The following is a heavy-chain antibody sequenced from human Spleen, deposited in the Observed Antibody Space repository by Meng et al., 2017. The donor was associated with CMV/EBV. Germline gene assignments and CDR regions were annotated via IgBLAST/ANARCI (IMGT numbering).Heavy chain of an antibody. V-gene: IGHV3-23*03. CDR3: ARRFSSSGLY. D-gene: IGHD6-6*01. J-gene: IGHJ4*02. CDR2: IYSDDSST. Sequence: GGSLRLSCAASGFIFSGYAMNWVRQAPGKGLEWVAVIYSDDSSTYYAESVKGRFTISRDNSKNTLYLQMNSLRAEDTAVYYCARRFSSSGLYWGQGTLVTVSS. CDR1: GFIFSGYA.